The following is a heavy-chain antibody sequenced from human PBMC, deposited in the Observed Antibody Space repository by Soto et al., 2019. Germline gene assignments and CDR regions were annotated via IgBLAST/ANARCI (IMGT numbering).Heavy chain of an antibody. CDR2: IYYSGIT. J-gene: IGHJ1*01. CDR3: ARRTTVTKLEEYSQH. V-gene: IGHV4-31*03. Sequence: QMQLQESGPGLVKPSQTLSLTCTVSGGSISSGGYYWSWIRQHPGRGLEWIGSIYYSGITSYNPSLKRRLTISVDTSKNQFSLKLRSVTAADTAVYYCARRTTVTKLEEYSQHWGQGTLVRVSS. D-gene: IGHD4-17*01. CDR1: GGSISSGGYY.